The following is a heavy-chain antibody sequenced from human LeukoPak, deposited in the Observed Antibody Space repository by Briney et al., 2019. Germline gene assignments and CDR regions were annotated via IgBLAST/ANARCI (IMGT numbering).Heavy chain of an antibody. CDR1: GGSISSSSYY. D-gene: IGHD3-10*01. CDR3: ARLVYGSGSYSFDY. CDR2: IYYSGST. J-gene: IGHJ4*02. Sequence: SETLSLTCTVSGGSISSSSYYWGWIRRPPGKGLEWIGSIYYSGSTYYNPSLKSRVTISVDTSKNQFSLKLSSVTAADTAVYYCARLVYGSGSYSFDYWGQGTLVTVSS. V-gene: IGHV4-39*01.